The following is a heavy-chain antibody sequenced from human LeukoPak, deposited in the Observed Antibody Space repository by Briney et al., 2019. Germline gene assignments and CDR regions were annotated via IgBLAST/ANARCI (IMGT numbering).Heavy chain of an antibody. CDR2: IKQDGSEK. J-gene: IGHJ4*02. CDR3: GRHSSGSIDY. D-gene: IGHD6-19*01. CDR1: AFTFSTYW. Sequence: PGGSLRLSCAASAFTFSTYWMSWVRQAPGEGLEWVANIKQDGSEKYYVDSVRGRFTISRDNAKNSLYLQMNSLRVEDTAVYYCGRHSSGSIDYWGQGTLVTVSS. V-gene: IGHV3-7*05.